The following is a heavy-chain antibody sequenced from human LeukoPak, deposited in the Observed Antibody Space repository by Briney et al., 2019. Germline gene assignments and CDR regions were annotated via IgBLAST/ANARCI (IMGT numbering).Heavy chain of an antibody. CDR2: ISYDGSNK. CDR3: AKDEGG. Sequence: GGSLRLPCAASGFTFSSYGMHWVRQAPGKGLEWVAVISYDGSNKYYADSVKGRFTISRDNSKNTLYLQMNSLRAEDTAVYYCAKDEGGWGQGTLVTVSS. CDR1: GFTFSSYG. D-gene: IGHD3-16*01. J-gene: IGHJ4*02. V-gene: IGHV3-30*18.